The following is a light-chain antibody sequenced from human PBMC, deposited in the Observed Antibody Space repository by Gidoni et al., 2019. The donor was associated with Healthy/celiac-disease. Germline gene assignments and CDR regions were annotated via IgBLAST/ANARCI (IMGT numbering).Light chain of an antibody. J-gene: IGKJ4*01. Sequence: EIVLTQSPATLSLSPGEIATLSCRASQSVSSYLAWYQQKPGQAPRLRIYDASNSATGIPARFSCSGSGTDFTLTINSLEPEDFAVYYCQQRSNWPAFGGXTKVEIK. CDR2: DAS. V-gene: IGKV3-11*01. CDR3: QQRSNWPA. CDR1: QSVSSY.